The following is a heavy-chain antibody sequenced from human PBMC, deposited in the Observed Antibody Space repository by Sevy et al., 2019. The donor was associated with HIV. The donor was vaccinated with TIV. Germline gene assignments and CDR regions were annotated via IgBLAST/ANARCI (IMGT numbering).Heavy chain of an antibody. J-gene: IGHJ4*02. Sequence: GGSLRLSCAASGFTFSRYAMSWVRQAPGKGLEWVSGLTNNGDIKFDADSVKGRFTISRDNSRNILYLQMNNLRVEDTAVYYCAKEKEYTDPYYFDDWGQGTLVTVSS. D-gene: IGHD1-1*01. CDR1: GFTFSRYA. CDR3: AKEKEYTDPYYFDD. CDR2: LTNNGDIK. V-gene: IGHV3-23*01.